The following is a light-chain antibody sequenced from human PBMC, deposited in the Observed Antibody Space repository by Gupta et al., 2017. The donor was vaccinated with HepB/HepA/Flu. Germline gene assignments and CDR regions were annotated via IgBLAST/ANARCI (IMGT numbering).Light chain of an antibody. CDR1: QSGSSN. J-gene: IGKJ1*01. V-gene: IGKV3-15*01. CDR2: GAS. CDR3: QQYNNCPRT. Sequence: ELVMPQSPATLSVSPGERATLSCRASQSGSSNLAWYQQKPGQAPRLLIYGASTRATGIPARFSGSGSGTEFTLTISSLQSEDCAVYYCQQYNNCPRTFGQGTKVEIK.